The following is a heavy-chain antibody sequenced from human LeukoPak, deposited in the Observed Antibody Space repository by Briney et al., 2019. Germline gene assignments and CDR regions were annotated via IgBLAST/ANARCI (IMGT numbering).Heavy chain of an antibody. CDR1: GGSISSSSYY. CDR3: ARRGRITMVRGVHFDY. V-gene: IGHV4-39*01. D-gene: IGHD3-10*01. CDR2: IYYSGST. J-gene: IGHJ4*02. Sequence: SETLSLTCTVSGGSISSSSYYWGWIRQPPGKGLEWIGSIYYSGSTYYNPSLKSRVTISVDTSKNQFSLKLSSVTAADTAVYYCARRGRITMVRGVHFDYWGQGTLVTVSS.